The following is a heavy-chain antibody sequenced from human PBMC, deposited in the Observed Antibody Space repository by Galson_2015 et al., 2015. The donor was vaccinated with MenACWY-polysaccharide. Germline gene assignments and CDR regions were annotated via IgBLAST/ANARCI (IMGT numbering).Heavy chain of an antibody. Sequence: SLRLSCAASGFTFNRFSMSWVRQAPMKGLEWVSGIGATGGDTHYADPVKGRFSISRDNSKNTLFLQMNSLRAEDTAIYYCARGRITGDSRWEFDYWGQGILVTVSA. J-gene: IGHJ4*02. D-gene: IGHD7-27*01. CDR1: GFTFNRFS. CDR2: IGATGGDT. V-gene: IGHV3-23*01. CDR3: ARGRITGDSRWEFDY.